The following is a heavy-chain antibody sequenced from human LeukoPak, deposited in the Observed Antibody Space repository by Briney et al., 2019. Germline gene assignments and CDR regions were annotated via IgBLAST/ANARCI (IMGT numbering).Heavy chain of an antibody. D-gene: IGHD2-2*01. Sequence: GGSLRLSCAASGFTFSSYAMSWVRQAPGKGLEWVSAISGSGGSTYYADSVKGRFTISRDNSKNTLYLQMNSLRAEDTAVYYCAKKEQIVVVPAALDFGYWGQGTLVTVSS. CDR1: GFTFSSYA. CDR3: AKKEQIVVVPAALDFGY. CDR2: ISGSGGST. V-gene: IGHV3-23*01. J-gene: IGHJ4*02.